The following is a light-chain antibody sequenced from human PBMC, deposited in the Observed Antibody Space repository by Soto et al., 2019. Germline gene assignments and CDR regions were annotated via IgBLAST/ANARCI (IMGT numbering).Light chain of an antibody. V-gene: IGKV3-11*01. CDR3: QQRSNSPIT. J-gene: IGKJ5*01. Sequence: EIVLTQSPATLSLSPGERATLSCRASQSISSYLAWYQQKPGQAPRLLIYDASNGATGIPARFSGSGSGTDFTLTISSLEPEDFAVYYCQQRSNSPITFGQGTRLEIK. CDR1: QSISSY. CDR2: DAS.